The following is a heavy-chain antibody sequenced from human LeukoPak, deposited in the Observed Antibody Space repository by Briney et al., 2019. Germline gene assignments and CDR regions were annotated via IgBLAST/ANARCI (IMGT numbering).Heavy chain of an antibody. J-gene: IGHJ4*02. V-gene: IGHV1-69*05. CDR2: IIPIFGTA. CDR3: AFRRFKQYSSSSGSPFDS. CDR1: GGTFSSYA. Sequence: ASVKVSCKASGGTFSSYAISWVRQAPGQGLEWMGGIIPIFGTANYAQKFQGRVTITTDESTSTAYMELSSLRSEDTAVYYCAFRRFKQYSSSSGSPFDSWGQGTLVTVSS. D-gene: IGHD6-6*01.